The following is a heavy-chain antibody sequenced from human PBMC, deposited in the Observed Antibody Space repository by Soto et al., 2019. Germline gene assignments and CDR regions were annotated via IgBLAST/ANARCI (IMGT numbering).Heavy chain of an antibody. CDR1: GFTFSSYG. CDR2: ISYDGSNK. CDR3: AKALGVAAAGSY. J-gene: IGHJ4*02. D-gene: IGHD6-13*01. Sequence: GGSLRLSCAASGFTFSSYGMHWVRQAPGKGLEWVAVISYDGSNKYYADSVKGRFTISRDNSKNTLYLQMNSLRAEDTAVYYCAKALGVAAAGSYWGQGTLVTVSS. V-gene: IGHV3-30*18.